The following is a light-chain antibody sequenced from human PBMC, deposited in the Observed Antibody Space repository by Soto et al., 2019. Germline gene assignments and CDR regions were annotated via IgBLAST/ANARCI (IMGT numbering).Light chain of an antibody. CDR3: CSYAGSYTFVV. J-gene: IGLJ2*01. V-gene: IGLV2-11*01. Sequence: QSALTQPRSVSGSSGQSVTISCSGTSSDVGAYNYVSWYQQHPGKAPKLMIYDVSKRPSGVPDRFSGSKSGNTASLTISGLQAEDEADYYCCSYAGSYTFVVFGGGTKVTVL. CDR1: SSDVGAYNY. CDR2: DVS.